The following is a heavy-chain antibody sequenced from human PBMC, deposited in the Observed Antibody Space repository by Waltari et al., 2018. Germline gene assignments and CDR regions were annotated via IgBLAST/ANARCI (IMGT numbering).Heavy chain of an antibody. D-gene: IGHD1-26*01. CDR1: GGSISSSSYY. J-gene: IGHJ5*02. V-gene: IGHV4-39*07. CDR2: IYYSGST. Sequence: QLQLQESGPGLVKPSETLSLTCTVSGGSISSSSYYWGWIRQPPGKGLEWIGSIYYSGSTYYNPSLKSRVTISGDTSKNQCSLKLSSVTAADTAVYYCARVIVGATGWFDPWGQGTLVTVSS. CDR3: ARVIVGATGWFDP.